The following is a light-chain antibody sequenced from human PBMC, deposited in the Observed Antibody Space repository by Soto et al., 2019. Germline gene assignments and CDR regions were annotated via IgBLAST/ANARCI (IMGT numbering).Light chain of an antibody. V-gene: IGLV1-40*01. Sequence: QSVLTQPPSVSGAPGQRVTISCTGSSSNIGAGYDVHWYQQLPGTAPKLLIYGNSNRPSGVPDRFSGSKSGTSASLAITGLQAEDEADYYCQSYDSSLSGVLFGGGTKLTAL. CDR3: QSYDSSLSGVL. J-gene: IGLJ2*01. CDR1: SSNIGAGYD. CDR2: GNS.